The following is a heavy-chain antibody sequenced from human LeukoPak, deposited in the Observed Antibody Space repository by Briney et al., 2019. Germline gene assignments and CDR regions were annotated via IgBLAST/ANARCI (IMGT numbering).Heavy chain of an antibody. CDR3: ARDPGTDYYYGMDV. CDR2: IKQDGSEK. Sequence: GGSLRLSCAASGFTFSSYWMSWVRQAPGKGLEWVANIKQDGSEKYYVDSVKGRFTISRDNAKNSLYLRMNSLRAEDTAVYYCARDPGTDYYYGMDVWGQGTTVTVSS. CDR1: GFTFSSYW. V-gene: IGHV3-7*01. J-gene: IGHJ6*02. D-gene: IGHD1-1*01.